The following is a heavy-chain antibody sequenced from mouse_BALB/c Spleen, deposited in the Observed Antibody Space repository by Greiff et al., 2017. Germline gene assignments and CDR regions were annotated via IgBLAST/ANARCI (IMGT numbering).Heavy chain of an antibody. D-gene: IGHD1-1*01. CDR2: IYPGDGDT. CDR1: GYTFTSYW. J-gene: IGHJ1*01. CDR3: ARGGGYGHWYFDV. V-gene: IGHV1-87*01. Sequence: VQLQQSGAELARPGASVKLSCKASGYTFTSYWMQWVKQRPGQGLEWIGAIYPGDGDTRYTQKFKGKATLTADKSSSTAYMQLSSLASEDSAVYYCARGGGYGHWYFDVWGAGTTVTVSS.